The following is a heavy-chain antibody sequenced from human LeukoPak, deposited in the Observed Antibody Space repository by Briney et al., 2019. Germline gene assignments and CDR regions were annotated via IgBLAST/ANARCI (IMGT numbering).Heavy chain of an antibody. D-gene: IGHD6-19*01. V-gene: IGHV3-23*01. CDR3: AKERTRVAGGWT. CDR1: GFTFNRYG. Sequence: PGGTLRLSCAASGFTFNRYGMNWVRQAPGKGLEWVSGISPGGDIKYYADSVKGRFVISRDNSKNTVYLQMNSLRAEDTAVYYCAKERTRVAGGWTWGQGTLVTVSS. J-gene: IGHJ5*02. CDR2: ISPGGDIK.